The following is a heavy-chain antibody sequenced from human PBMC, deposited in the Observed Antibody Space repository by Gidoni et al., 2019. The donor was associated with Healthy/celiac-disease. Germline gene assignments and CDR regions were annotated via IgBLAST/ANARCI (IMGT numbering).Heavy chain of an antibody. Sequence: QLQLQESGPGLVKPSATLSLTCTVSGGSISSSSYYWGWIRQPPGKGLEWIGSIYYSGSTYYNPSLKSRVTISVDTSKNQFSLKLSSVTAADTAVYYCARSARGRRNYFDYWGQGTLVTVSS. CDR3: ARSARGRRNYFDY. J-gene: IGHJ4*02. CDR1: GGSISSSSYY. V-gene: IGHV4-39*01. CDR2: IYYSGST.